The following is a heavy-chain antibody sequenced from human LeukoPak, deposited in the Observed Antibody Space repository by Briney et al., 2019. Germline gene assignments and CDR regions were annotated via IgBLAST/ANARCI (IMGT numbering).Heavy chain of an antibody. J-gene: IGHJ4*02. V-gene: IGHV4-59*11. CDR1: GSSINSHY. CDR3: ASRPADSTWYGVFDY. CDR2: VFNGGST. Sequence: SETLSLTCSVSGSSINSHYWSWIRQSPGKELEWIGYVFNGGSTNYNPSLKSRVTMSLDTSRDQFSLRLSSVTAADTAIYYCASRPADSTWYGVFDYWSQGTLVTVSS. D-gene: IGHD6-13*01.